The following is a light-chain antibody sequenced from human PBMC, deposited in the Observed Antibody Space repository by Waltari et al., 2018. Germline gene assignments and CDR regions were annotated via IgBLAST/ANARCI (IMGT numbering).Light chain of an antibody. J-gene: IGKJ1*01. V-gene: IGKV1-39*01. CDR2: AAS. Sequence: DIQMTQSPSCLSASVGARVTITCRASQTISRYLNWYQQKPGKAPNLLIYAASSLQSGVPSRFSGSGSGRDFTLIITSLQPEDFATYYCQESYSFTRTFGQGTKVEIK. CDR1: QTISRY. CDR3: QESYSFTRT.